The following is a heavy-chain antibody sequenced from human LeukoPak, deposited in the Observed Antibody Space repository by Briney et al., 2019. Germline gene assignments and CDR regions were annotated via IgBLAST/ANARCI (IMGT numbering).Heavy chain of an antibody. CDR3: ARTIAAAGTLNWFDP. Sequence: SETLSLTCTVSGGSISSYYWSWIRQPAGKGLEWIGRIYTSGSTNYNPSLKSRVTMSVDTSKNQFSLKLSSVTAADTAVYYCARTIAAAGTLNWFDPWGQGTLVTVSS. CDR1: GGSISSYY. J-gene: IGHJ5*02. CDR2: IYTSGST. D-gene: IGHD6-13*01. V-gene: IGHV4-4*07.